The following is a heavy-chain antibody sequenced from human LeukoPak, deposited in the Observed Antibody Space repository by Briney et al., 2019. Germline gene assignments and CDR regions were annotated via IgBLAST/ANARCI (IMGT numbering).Heavy chain of an antibody. CDR1: GGSFSGYY. CDR3: AVASSTGTPYYYYMDV. V-gene: IGHV4-4*09. Sequence: SETLSLTCAVYGGSFSGYYWSWIRQPPGKGLEWIGYIYTSGSTNYNPSLKSRVTISVDTSKNQFSLKLSSVTAADTAVYYCAVASSTGTPYYYYMDVWGKGTTVTVSS. J-gene: IGHJ6*03. D-gene: IGHD1-1*01. CDR2: IYTSGST.